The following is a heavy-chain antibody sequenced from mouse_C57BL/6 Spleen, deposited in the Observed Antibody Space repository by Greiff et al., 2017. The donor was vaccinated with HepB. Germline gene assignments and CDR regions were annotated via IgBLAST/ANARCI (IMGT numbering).Heavy chain of an antibody. V-gene: IGHV14-4*01. D-gene: IGHD1-1*01. CDR2: IDPENGDT. Sequence: EVQLQQSGAELVRPGASVKLSCTASGFNIKDDYMHWVKQRPEQGLEWIGWIDPENGDTEYASKFQGKATITADTSSNTAYLQLSSLTSEDTAVYYCTTVVIPDYYYGSSQFAYWGQGTLVTVSA. CDR3: TTVVIPDYYYGSSQFAY. J-gene: IGHJ3*01. CDR1: GFNIKDDY.